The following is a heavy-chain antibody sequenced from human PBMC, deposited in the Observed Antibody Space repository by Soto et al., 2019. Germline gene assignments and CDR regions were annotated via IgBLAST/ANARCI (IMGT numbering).Heavy chain of an antibody. D-gene: IGHD2-15*01. CDR2: ISGSGGST. CDR3: AKDRVVAALYYYYGMDV. Sequence: EVQLLESGGGLVQPGGSLRLSCAASGFTFSSYAVSWVRQAPGKGLEWGSSISGSGGSTYYADSVKGRFTISRDNSKNTLFLQMNSLRADDAAVYYCAKDRVVAALYYYYGMDVWGQGTTVSVS. CDR1: GFTFSSYA. V-gene: IGHV3-23*01. J-gene: IGHJ6*02.